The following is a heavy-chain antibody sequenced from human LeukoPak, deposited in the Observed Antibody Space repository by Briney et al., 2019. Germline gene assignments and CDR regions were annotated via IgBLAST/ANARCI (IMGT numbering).Heavy chain of an antibody. J-gene: IGHJ4*02. Sequence: GGSLRLSCAASGFTFSSYELNWVRQAPGKGLEWVSSISSSSSYIYYADSVKGRFTISRDNAKNSLYLQMNSLRAEDTAVYYCARGRVVRGGETDYWGQGTLVTVSS. CDR2: ISSSSSYI. D-gene: IGHD3-16*01. CDR3: ARGRVVRGGETDY. V-gene: IGHV3-21*01. CDR1: GFTFSSYE.